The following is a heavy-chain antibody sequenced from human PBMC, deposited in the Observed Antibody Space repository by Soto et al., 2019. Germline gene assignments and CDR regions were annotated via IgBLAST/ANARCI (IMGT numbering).Heavy chain of an antibody. D-gene: IGHD1-1*01. J-gene: IGHJ3*01. CDR3: ARDDAFGNENAFDL. CDR2: ISPK. Sequence: PGGSLRLSCAVSGFSFRTYGFHWVRQPPGKGLEWVAVISPKGHSDSVEGRFTIPRDNSKDTLYLQMNNLRAEDTAVYYCARDDAFGNENAFDLWGRGTMVTVSS. CDR1: GFSFRTYG. V-gene: IGHV3-33*01.